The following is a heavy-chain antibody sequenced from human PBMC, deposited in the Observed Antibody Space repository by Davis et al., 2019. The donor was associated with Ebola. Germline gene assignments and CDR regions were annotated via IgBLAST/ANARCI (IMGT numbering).Heavy chain of an antibody. CDR3: ARTHYGDSYYYYYMDV. J-gene: IGHJ6*03. D-gene: IGHD4-17*01. CDR2: IYWDDDK. CDR1: GFSLSTSGVG. Sequence: SGPTLVKPTQTLTLTCTFSGFSLSTSGVGVGWIRQPPGKALEWLALIYWDDDKRYSPSLESRLTITKDTSKNQVVLTMTNMDPVDTATYYCARTHYGDSYYYYYMDVWGKGTTVTVSS. V-gene: IGHV2-5*02.